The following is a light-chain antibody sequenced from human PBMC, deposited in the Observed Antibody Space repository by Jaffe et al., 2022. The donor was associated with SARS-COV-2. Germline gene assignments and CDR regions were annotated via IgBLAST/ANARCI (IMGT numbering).Light chain of an antibody. J-gene: IGKJ4*01. V-gene: IGKV1-39*01. Sequence: DIQLTQSPSSLSASVGDRVTITCRASQSVDKYLNWYQQKPGKAPKVLVYAASNLQSGVPSRFSGSGGGTDFTLSISALQPEDFATYYCQQSYRIPLTFGGGTRVEI. CDR1: QSVDKY. CDR3: QQSYRIPLT. CDR2: AAS.